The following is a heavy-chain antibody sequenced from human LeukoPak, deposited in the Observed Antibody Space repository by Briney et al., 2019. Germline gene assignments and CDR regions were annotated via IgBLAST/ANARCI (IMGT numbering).Heavy chain of an antibody. V-gene: IGHV4-31*03. Sequence: SETLSLTCTVSGGSISSGGYYWSWTRQHPGKGLEWIGYIYYSGSTYYNPSLKSRVTILVDTSKNQFSLKLSSVTAADTAVYYCARARYDSSGYYLYYFDYWGQGTLVTVSS. CDR1: GGSISSGGYY. CDR2: IYYSGST. D-gene: IGHD3-22*01. J-gene: IGHJ4*02. CDR3: ARARYDSSGYYLYYFDY.